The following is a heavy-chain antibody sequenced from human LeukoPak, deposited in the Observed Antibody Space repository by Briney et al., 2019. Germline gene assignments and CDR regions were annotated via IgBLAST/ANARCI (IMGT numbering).Heavy chain of an antibody. CDR1: GGSITNYY. CDR2: IYYSGST. V-gene: IGHV4-59*08. J-gene: IGHJ3*02. CDR3: ASDRIEVDAFDI. D-gene: IGHD2-15*01. Sequence: SETLSLTCTVSGGSITNYYWSWIRQPPGKGLEWIGYIYYSGSTKYKSSLKSRVTISVDTSKNQFSLKLSSVTAADTAVYYCASDRIEVDAFDIWGQGTMVTVSS.